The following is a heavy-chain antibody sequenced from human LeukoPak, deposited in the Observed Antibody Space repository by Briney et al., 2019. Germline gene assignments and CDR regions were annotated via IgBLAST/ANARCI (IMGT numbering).Heavy chain of an antibody. V-gene: IGHV3-53*01. D-gene: IGHD5-12*01. CDR3: VGDPPNSGFAFAF. J-gene: IGHJ4*02. CDR1: GFTVSSNY. Sequence: GGSLRLSCAASGFTVSSNYMNWVRQAPGKGLEWVSVIYSDGNTYYADSVKGRFTISRDNSKNTLFLQMNSLRAEDTAVYYCVGDPPNSGFAFAFWGQGTLVTVSS. CDR2: IYSDGNT.